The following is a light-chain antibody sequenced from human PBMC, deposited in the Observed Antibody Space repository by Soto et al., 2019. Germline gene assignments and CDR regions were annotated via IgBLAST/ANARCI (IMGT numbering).Light chain of an antibody. V-gene: IGKV3-20*01. CDR2: SAS. J-gene: IGKJ2*01. CDR1: QSVSSSY. CDR3: QQYPGYT. Sequence: EIVLTQSPGTLSLSPGERATLSCRASQSVSSSYLAWYQQKPGQAPRLLIYSASTRATGIPYRFSGSGSGTDFTLTISRLEPEEFAVYYCQQYPGYTFGQGTKLEIK.